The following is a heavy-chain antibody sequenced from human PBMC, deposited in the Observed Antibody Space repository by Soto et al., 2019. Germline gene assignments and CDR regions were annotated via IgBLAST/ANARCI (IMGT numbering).Heavy chain of an antibody. D-gene: IGHD6-19*01. V-gene: IGHV3-23*01. CDR1: GFTFSSYA. CDR2: ISGGGSGT. Sequence: EVQLLESGGGLVQPGGSLRLSCAASGFTFSSYAMTWVRQAPGKGLEWVSAISGGGSGTYYADSVKGRFTISRDNSKTSLYLQLDSLRAEDTAVYYCAKVVSPGIPGAGTRGGFDSWGQGTLVTVSS. CDR3: AKVVSPGIPGAGTRGGFDS. J-gene: IGHJ4*02.